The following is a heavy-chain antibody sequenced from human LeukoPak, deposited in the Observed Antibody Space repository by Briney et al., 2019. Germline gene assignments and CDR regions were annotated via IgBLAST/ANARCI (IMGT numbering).Heavy chain of an antibody. V-gene: IGHV4-4*07. D-gene: IGHD2-15*01. CDR1: GGSISNYY. CDR2: KYARGSS. J-gene: IGHJ3*02. Sequence: SETLSLTCTVSGGSISNYYWSWIRQPAGKGLEWIGRKYARGSSNYNPPVQSRVTMSVDTSKNQFSLKLRSVSAADTAVYYCARGRYCSADICTGGDSFDIWGQGTMVSVSP. CDR3: ARGRYCSADICTGGDSFDI.